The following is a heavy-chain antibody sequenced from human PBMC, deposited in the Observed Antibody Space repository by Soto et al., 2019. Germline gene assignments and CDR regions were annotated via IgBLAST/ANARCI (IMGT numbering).Heavy chain of an antibody. CDR2: IYYSGST. J-gene: IGHJ5*02. CDR1: GGSISSYD. Sequence: SETLSLTCTVSGGSISSYDWSWIRQPPGKGLEWIGYIYYSGSTNYNPTLKSRVTISVDTSKNQFSLKLSSVTAADTAVYYCARAGGDIVVVPAARVRFDPWGQGTLVTVSS. D-gene: IGHD2-2*01. V-gene: IGHV4-59*01. CDR3: ARAGGDIVVVPAARVRFDP.